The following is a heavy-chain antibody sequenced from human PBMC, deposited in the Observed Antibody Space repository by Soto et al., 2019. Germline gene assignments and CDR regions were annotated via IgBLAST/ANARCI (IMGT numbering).Heavy chain of an antibody. Sequence: KGQDLMAVIWYDGSNKYYADFVKGRFTISRDNSKNTLYLQMNSLRAEDTAVYFCSFHAEDGIRDYLPVSAFLLNRSSDL. J-gene: IGHJ2*01. V-gene: IGHV3-33*01. CDR2: IWYDGSNK. CDR3: SFHAEDGIRDYLPVSAFLLNRSSDL. D-gene: IGHD3-9*01.